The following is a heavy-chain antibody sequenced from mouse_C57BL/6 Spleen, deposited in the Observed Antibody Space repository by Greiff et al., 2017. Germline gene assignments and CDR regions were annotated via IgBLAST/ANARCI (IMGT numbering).Heavy chain of an antibody. CDR1: GYTFTDYE. Sequence: VQLQQSGAELVRPGASVTLSCKASGYTFTDYEMHWVKQTPVHGLEWIGAIDPETGGTAYNQKFKGKAILTADKSSSTAYLELRSLTSEDSAVYYCTRSESYWGQGTLVTVSA. J-gene: IGHJ3*01. CDR3: TRSESY. CDR2: IDPETGGT. V-gene: IGHV1-15*01.